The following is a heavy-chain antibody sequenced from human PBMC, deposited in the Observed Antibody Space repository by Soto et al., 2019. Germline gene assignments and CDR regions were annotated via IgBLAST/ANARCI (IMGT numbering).Heavy chain of an antibody. CDR3: ARVLDCSSTSCLYDYIWGSYRPFDY. Sequence: PRLPCAAAGFTFSSYAVHRVRQAPGKGLERVAVITYDGSNNYYADSVKGQFTISRDHSNNTLYLQMNSLRAEDTAVYYGARVLDCSSTSCLYDYIWGSYRPFDYWGQGTLVTVSS. CDR2: ITYDGSNN. D-gene: IGHD3-16*02. V-gene: IGHV3-30-3*01. J-gene: IGHJ4*02. CDR1: GFTFSSYA.